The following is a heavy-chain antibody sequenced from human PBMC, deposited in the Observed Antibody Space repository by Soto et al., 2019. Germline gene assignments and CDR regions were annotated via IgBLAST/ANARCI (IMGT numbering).Heavy chain of an antibody. CDR3: ARRLVYDSSGFEGGGIDV. CDR2: IYYAGST. D-gene: IGHD3-22*01. CDR1: GGSMISYY. Sequence: SETLSLTCTVSGGSMISYYWSWIRQPPGRGLEWIGFIYYAGSTKYNPSLNSRVTISVDTSKNQFSLTVTSVTAADTAVYYCARRLVYDSSGFEGGGIDVRAQRTTVTGSS. V-gene: IGHV4-59*08. J-gene: IGHJ6*02.